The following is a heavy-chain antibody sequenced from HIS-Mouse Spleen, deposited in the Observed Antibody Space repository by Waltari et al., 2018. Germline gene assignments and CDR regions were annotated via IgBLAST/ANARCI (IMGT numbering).Heavy chain of an antibody. CDR1: AFTFSCYA. CDR3: AKSRGGDCYDY. D-gene: IGHD2-21*01. CDR2: ISGSGGST. V-gene: IGHV3-23*01. Sequence: EVHLLEAGGGLVQPGGSLRLSCAASAFTFSCYAMSWSRQAAGKGVGWVSAISGSGGSTYYAESVKGRFTISRDNSKNTLYLQMNSLRAEDTAVYYCAKSRGGDCYDYWGQGTLVTVSS. J-gene: IGHJ4*02.